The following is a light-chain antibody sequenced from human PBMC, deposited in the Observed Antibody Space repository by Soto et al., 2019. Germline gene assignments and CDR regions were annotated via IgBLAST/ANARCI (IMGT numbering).Light chain of an antibody. Sequence: QSALTQPASVSGSPGQSVTISCTGSSSDSGAYNFVSWYQQHPGKAPKLMLYDVNIRPSGVSNRFSGSKSGNTASLTISGLQAEDDADYYCTSWTTSTTMIFGGGTKLTVL. CDR1: SSDSGAYNF. J-gene: IGLJ2*01. CDR3: TSWTTSTTMI. V-gene: IGLV2-14*03. CDR2: DVN.